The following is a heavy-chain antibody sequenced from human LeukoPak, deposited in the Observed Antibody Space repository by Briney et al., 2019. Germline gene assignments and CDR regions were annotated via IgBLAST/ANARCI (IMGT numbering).Heavy chain of an antibody. V-gene: IGHV4-4*07. CDR2: IYSSGSN. Sequence: SETLSLTCTVSGDSISSFYWSWIRQPAGKGLEWIGRIYSSGSNNYNPSLESRVTMSVDTSKDQLSLKLSSVTAADTAVYYCARDYYYDSSGYMYNWFDPWGQGTLVTVSS. J-gene: IGHJ5*02. CDR1: GDSISSFY. CDR3: ARDYYYDSSGYMYNWFDP. D-gene: IGHD3-22*01.